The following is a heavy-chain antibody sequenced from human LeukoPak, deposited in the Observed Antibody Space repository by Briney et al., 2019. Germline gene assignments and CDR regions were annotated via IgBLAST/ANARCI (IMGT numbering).Heavy chain of an antibody. CDR2: IFHSGST. CDR1: GYSISSAYY. D-gene: IGHD6-6*01. Sequence: PSETLSLTCTVSGYSISSAYYWGWIRQPPGKGLEWIGSIFHSGSTYYNPSLKSRVTISIDMSKSQFSLKLSSVTAADTAVYHCAREDPYSSSSNYYYYYMDVWGKGTTVIVSS. V-gene: IGHV4-38-2*02. J-gene: IGHJ6*03. CDR3: AREDPYSSSSNYYYYYMDV.